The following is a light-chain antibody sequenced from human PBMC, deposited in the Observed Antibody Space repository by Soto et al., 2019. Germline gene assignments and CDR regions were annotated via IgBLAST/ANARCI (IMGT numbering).Light chain of an antibody. CDR1: QSISNY. CDR3: QQSYTTPRT. CDR2: AAS. V-gene: IGKV1-39*01. Sequence: DVQMTQSPSSLSASVGDSVTITCRASQSISNYLNWYQQKSGKAPKLLIYAASTLQRGVSSRFSGSGSGTDFTLTISRLQPEDFAIYYCQQSYTTPRTVGQGTELEIK. J-gene: IGKJ2*01.